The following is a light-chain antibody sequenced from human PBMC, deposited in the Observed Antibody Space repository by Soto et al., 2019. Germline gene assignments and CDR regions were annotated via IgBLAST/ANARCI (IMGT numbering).Light chain of an antibody. CDR1: QSVSSN. V-gene: IGKV3-15*01. Sequence: ERVMKQSPATLSVSPGERATLSCRASQSVSSNLAWYQQKPGQAPRLLIYGASTRATGIPARFSGSGSGTEFTLTISSLQSEDFAVYYCQQYNNWPLTFGGGTKVDIK. CDR2: GAS. J-gene: IGKJ4*01. CDR3: QQYNNWPLT.